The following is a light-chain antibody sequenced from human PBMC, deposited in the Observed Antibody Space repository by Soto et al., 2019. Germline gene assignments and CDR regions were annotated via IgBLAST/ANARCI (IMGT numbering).Light chain of an antibody. V-gene: IGKV3-20*01. Sequence: EIVLTQSPGTLSLSPGERATLSCRASQSITNSYLAWYQQKPGQAPRLLVYGASSRGTGIPDRFSGSGSVTDFTLTISRLEPEDFAVYYCQQYGSSRFTFGPGTKLDVK. CDR2: GAS. CDR1: QSITNSY. CDR3: QQYGSSRFT. J-gene: IGKJ3*01.